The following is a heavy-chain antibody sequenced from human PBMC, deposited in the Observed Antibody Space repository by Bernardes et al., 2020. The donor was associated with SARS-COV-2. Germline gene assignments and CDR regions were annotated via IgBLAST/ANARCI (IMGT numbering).Heavy chain of an antibody. Sequence: GGSLRLSCAASGFTFSSYSMNWVRQAPGKGLEWVSSISSSSYIYYADSVKGRFTISRDNAKNSLYLQMNSLRAEDTAVYYCASNPAAAGTFYYYYGMDVWGQGTTVTVSS. CDR3: ASNPAAAGTFYYYYGMDV. CDR1: GFTFSSYS. V-gene: IGHV3-21*01. D-gene: IGHD6-13*01. CDR2: ISSSSYI. J-gene: IGHJ6*02.